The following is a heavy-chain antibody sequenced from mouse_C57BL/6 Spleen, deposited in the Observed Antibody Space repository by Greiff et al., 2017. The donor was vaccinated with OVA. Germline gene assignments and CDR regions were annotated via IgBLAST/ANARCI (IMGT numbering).Heavy chain of an antibody. V-gene: IGHV5-17*01. CDR2: ISSGSSTI. CDR3: ARDSKGAMDY. CDR1: GFTFSDYG. J-gene: IGHJ4*01. D-gene: IGHD2-5*01. Sequence: VQLKESGGGLVKPGGSLKLSCAASGFTFSDYGMHWVRQAPEKGLEWVAYISSGSSTIYYADTVKGRFTISRDNAKNTLFLQMTSLRSEDTAMYYCARDSKGAMDYWGQGTSVTVSS.